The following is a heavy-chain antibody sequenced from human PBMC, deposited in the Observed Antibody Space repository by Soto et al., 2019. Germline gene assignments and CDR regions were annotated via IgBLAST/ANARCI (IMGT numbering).Heavy chain of an antibody. CDR2: IKQDGSEK. CDR1: GFTFSSYW. Sequence: GGSLRLSCAASGFTFSSYWMSWVRQAPGKGLEWVANIKQDGSEKYYVDSVKGRFTISRDNAKNSLYLQMNSLRAEDTAVYYCARALADNYYYYYMDVWGKGTTVTVSS. V-gene: IGHV3-7*04. CDR3: ARALADNYYYYYMDV. D-gene: IGHD6-19*01. J-gene: IGHJ6*03.